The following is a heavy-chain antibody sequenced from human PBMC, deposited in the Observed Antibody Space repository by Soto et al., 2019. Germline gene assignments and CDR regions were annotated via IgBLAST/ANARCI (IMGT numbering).Heavy chain of an antibody. CDR1: GYTFTSYG. CDR2: LSAYNGNT. CDR3: ARTPGSFYGGSFAEYFQH. J-gene: IGHJ1*01. D-gene: IGHD2-15*01. Sequence: QVQLVQSGAEVKKPGASVKVSCKASGYTFTSYGISWVRQAPGQGLEWMGWLSAYNGNTNYAQKLQGRVTMTTDTSTSTAYMELRSLRSDDTAVYYCARTPGSFYGGSFAEYFQHWGQGTLVTVSS. V-gene: IGHV1-18*04.